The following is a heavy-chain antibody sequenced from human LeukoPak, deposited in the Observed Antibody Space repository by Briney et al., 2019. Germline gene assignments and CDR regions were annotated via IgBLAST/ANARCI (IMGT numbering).Heavy chain of an antibody. V-gene: IGHV4-34*01. Sequence: PSETLSLTCAVYGGSFSGYYWSWIRQPPGKGLEWIGEINHSGSTNYNPSLKSRVTISVDTSKNQFSLKLSSVTAADTAVYYCARGRPCSYYGSGSSRSKWFDPWGQGTLVTVSS. CDR3: ARGRPCSYYGSGSSRSKWFDP. CDR2: INHSGST. J-gene: IGHJ5*02. D-gene: IGHD3-10*01. CDR1: GGSFSGYY.